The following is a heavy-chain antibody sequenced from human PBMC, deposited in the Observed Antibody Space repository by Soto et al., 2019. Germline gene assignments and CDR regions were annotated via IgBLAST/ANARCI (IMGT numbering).Heavy chain of an antibody. CDR1: VFSFASFA. J-gene: IGHJ5*02. D-gene: IGHD2-21*01. CDR3: AKWSNRDS. CDR2: ISGSDGST. Sequence: GLSFTTSVFSFASFAMTWVRQAPGKGLEWVATISGSDGSTYYADSVKGRFSISRDTSRNTLYLQMNSLRADDTAIYYCAKWSNRDSWGQGKRVTVSP. V-gene: IGHV3-23*01.